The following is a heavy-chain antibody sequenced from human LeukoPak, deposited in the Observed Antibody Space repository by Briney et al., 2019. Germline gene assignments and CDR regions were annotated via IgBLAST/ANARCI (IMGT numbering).Heavy chain of an antibody. CDR3: AREANYDDPYYYGMDV. V-gene: IGHV3-48*02. CDR1: GFTFSNYG. CDR2: ISSSGTSK. Sequence: PGGSLRLSCVDSGFTFSNYGMNWVRQALGEGLEWLSYISSSGTSKYSADSVKGRFTISRDNAKNSLYLQMNSLRDDDTAVYYCAREANYDDPYYYGMDVWGQGTTVTVSS. D-gene: IGHD4-17*01. J-gene: IGHJ6*02.